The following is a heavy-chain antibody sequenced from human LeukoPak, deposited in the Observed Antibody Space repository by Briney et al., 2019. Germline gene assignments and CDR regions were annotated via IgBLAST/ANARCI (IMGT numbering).Heavy chain of an antibody. CDR1: GLSLTSYN. V-gene: IGHV3-74*01. J-gene: IGHJ5*02. Sequence: GGSLRLSCAASGLSLTSYNMNWVRQAPGKGLVWVSHINSDGSTTGYADSVKGRFTISRDNAKNTLYLQMNSLRAEDTAVYYCANSNWFDPWGQGTLVTVSS. CDR3: ANSNWFDP. CDR2: INSDGSTT.